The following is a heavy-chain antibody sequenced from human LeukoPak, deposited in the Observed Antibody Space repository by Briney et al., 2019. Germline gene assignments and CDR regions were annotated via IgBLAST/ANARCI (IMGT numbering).Heavy chain of an antibody. CDR2: IYHSGST. CDR1: GGSISSSNW. Sequence: PSETLSLTCAVSGGSISSSNWWSWVRQPPGKGLEWIGEIYHSGSTNYNPSLKSRVTISVDTSKNQFSLKLSSVTAADTAVYYCARLYYYDSSGYWEAAAFDIWGQGTMVTVSS. V-gene: IGHV4-4*02. CDR3: ARLYYYDSSGYWEAAAFDI. D-gene: IGHD3-22*01. J-gene: IGHJ3*02.